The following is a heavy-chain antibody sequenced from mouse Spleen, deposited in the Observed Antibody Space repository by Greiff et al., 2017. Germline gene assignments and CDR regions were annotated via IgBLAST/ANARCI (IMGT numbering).Heavy chain of an antibody. CDR2: INPGSGGT. Sequence: QVQLKESGAELVRPGTSVKVSCKASGFAFTNYLIEWVKQRPGQGLEWIGVINPGSGGTNYNEKFKGKATLTADKSSSTAYMQLSSLTSEDSAVYFCARWDTGQDFDVWGAGTTVTVSS. CDR3: ARWDTGQDFDV. CDR1: GFAFTNYL. D-gene: IGHD3-3*01. J-gene: IGHJ1*01. V-gene: IGHV1-54*01.